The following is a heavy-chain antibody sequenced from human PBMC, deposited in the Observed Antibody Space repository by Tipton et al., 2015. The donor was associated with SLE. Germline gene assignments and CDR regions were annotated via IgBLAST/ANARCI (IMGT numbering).Heavy chain of an antibody. CDR2: VYDSGRT. Sequence: TLSLICTVSGVSVTSSSYYWGWIRQPPGKGLEWIGSVYDSGRTNFNPALKSRVTFSVDTSKNQFSLRLNSVTAADTAVYYCARGKTRVEYWGQGTLVTVSS. V-gene: IGHV4-39*07. D-gene: IGHD1-14*01. J-gene: IGHJ4*02. CDR1: GVSVTSSSYY. CDR3: ARGKTRVEY.